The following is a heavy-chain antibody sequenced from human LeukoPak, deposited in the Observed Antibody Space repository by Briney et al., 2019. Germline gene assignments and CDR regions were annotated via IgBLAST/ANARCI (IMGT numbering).Heavy chain of an antibody. Sequence: GGSLRLSCAASGFTFSSAWMHWVRQAPGKGLVWVSRINSDGSTTSYADSVKGRFTISRDNAKSTLYLQMNSLRAEDTAVYYCARDLTGNVLDYWGQGTLVTISS. CDR2: INSDGSTT. J-gene: IGHJ4*02. CDR1: GFTFSSAW. D-gene: IGHD3-10*01. CDR3: ARDLTGNVLDY. V-gene: IGHV3-74*01.